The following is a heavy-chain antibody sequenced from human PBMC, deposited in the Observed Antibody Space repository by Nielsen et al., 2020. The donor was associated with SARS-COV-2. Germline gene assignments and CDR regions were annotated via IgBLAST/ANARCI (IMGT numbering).Heavy chain of an antibody. D-gene: IGHD4-17*01. Sequence: LETLSLTCTVSGYSISSGYYWGWIRQPPGQGLEWIGSIYHSGSTYYNPSLKSRVTISVDTSKNQFSLKLSSVTAADTAVYYCARTMTTVTRTFDYWGQGTLVTVSS. CDR1: GYSISSGYY. CDR2: IYHSGST. J-gene: IGHJ4*02. CDR3: ARTMTTVTRTFDY. V-gene: IGHV4-38-2*02.